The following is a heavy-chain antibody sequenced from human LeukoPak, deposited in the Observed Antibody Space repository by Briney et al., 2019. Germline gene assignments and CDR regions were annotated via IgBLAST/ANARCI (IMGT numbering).Heavy chain of an antibody. V-gene: IGHV3-66*03. D-gene: IGHD3-10*01. CDR1: GFSVSSTY. CDR3: TRDRAGTQSWVEFDL. J-gene: IGHJ5*02. CDR2: IYTSGST. Sequence: HPGGSLRLSCAASGFSVSSTYMSWVRQAPGKGLEWVSLIYTSGSTFYADSVMGRFIISRDNSKNTLFLQMNSLRAEDSAVYYCTRDRAGTQSWVEFDLWGQGTLVTVSS.